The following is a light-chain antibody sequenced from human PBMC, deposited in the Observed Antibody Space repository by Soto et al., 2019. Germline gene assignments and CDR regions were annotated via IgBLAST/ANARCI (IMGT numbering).Light chain of an antibody. V-gene: IGLV1-40*01. J-gene: IGLJ1*01. Sequence: QTVLTQPPSVTGAPGQRISISCTGSNSSIGAGYDVHWYQQLPGTAPKLLIYGNDSRPSGVPDRFSGSKSGTSASLAITGLQAEDDAAYSGQCYDGSPSGYVFASGTKVTV. CDR2: GND. CDR3: QCYDGSPSGYV. CDR1: NSSIGAGYD.